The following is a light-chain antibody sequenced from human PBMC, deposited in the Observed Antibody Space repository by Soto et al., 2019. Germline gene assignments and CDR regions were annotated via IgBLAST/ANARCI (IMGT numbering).Light chain of an antibody. CDR2: GAS. V-gene: IGKV3-20*01. Sequence: NVLTQSPGTLSLSPGERATLSCRASQSVSNNYLAWYQQKPGQAPRLLIYGASNRATGIPDRFSGGGSGTDFTLTITRLEPEDSAVYYCQQYGISPRSFGQGTKVEIK. CDR1: QSVSNNY. CDR3: QQYGISPRS. J-gene: IGKJ1*01.